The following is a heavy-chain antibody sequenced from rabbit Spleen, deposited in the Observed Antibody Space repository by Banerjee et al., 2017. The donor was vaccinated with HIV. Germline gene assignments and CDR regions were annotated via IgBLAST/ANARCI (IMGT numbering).Heavy chain of an antibody. D-gene: IGHD1-1*01. CDR2: IEAGSSGFT. V-gene: IGHV1S45*01. CDR1: GIDFSSDSY. Sequence: QQQLEESGGGLVKPGGTLTLTCKASGIDFSSDSYMCWVRQAPGKGLEWIACIEAGSSGFTYFASWAKGRFTISKTSSTTVTLQMTSLTAADTATYFCARGGASTSGYPNLWGPGTLVTVS. J-gene: IGHJ4*01. CDR3: ARGGASTSGYPNL.